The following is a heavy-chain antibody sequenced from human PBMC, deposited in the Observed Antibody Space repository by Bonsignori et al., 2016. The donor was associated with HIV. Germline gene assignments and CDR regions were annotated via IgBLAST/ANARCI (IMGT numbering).Heavy chain of an antibody. V-gene: IGHV2-26*01. D-gene: IGHD3-3*01. Sequence: WIRQPPGKALEWLGNIFSNDEKSYNTSLNSRLTISKDTSKSQVVLTLTKVDPVDTATYYCARIRGPMYYEFWSGLRALDQWGQGTLVTVSS. CDR2: IFSNDEK. CDR3: ARIRGPMYYEFWSGLRALDQ. J-gene: IGHJ4*02.